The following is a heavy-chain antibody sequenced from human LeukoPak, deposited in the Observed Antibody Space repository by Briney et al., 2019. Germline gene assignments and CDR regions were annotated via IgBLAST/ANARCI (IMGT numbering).Heavy chain of an antibody. CDR3: ASAVVPAAMRFSNGPKNYYYYYMDV. Sequence: GASVKVSCKASGYTFTGYYMHWVRQAPGQGLEWMGWINPNSGGTNYAQKFQGRVTITADESTSTAYMELSSLRSEDTAVYYCASAVVPAAMRFSNGPKNYYYYYMDVWGKGTTVTISS. D-gene: IGHD2-2*01. CDR2: INPNSGGT. V-gene: IGHV1-2*02. J-gene: IGHJ6*03. CDR1: GYTFTGYY.